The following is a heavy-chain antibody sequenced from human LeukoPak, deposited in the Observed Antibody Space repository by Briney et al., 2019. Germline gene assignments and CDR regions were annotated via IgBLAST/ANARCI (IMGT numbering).Heavy chain of an antibody. V-gene: IGHV3-48*02. Sequence: GGSLRLSCAASGFTFSSYSMNWVRQAPGKGLEWVSYISGSSYTIYYADSVKGRFTISRDNYKNTLYLQMNSLRDEDTAVYYCAKELLSLSGYPATLDSWGQGTLVTVSS. CDR1: GFTFSSYS. D-gene: IGHD3-9*01. CDR2: ISGSSYTI. CDR3: AKELLSLSGYPATLDS. J-gene: IGHJ4*02.